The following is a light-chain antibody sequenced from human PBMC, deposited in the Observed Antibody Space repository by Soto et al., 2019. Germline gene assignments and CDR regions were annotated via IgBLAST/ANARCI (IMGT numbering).Light chain of an antibody. CDR1: SSDVGGYTY. CDR3: CSYAGIDTVMK. V-gene: IGLV2-11*01. CDR2: DVT. J-gene: IGLJ2*01. Sequence: QSALTQPRSVSGSPGQSVTISCTGSSSDVGGYTYVSWYQQHPGKAPKLVIFDVTKRPSGVPDRFSGSKSGNTASLTISGLQAEDEADYYCCSYAGIDTVMKFGGGTKLTVL.